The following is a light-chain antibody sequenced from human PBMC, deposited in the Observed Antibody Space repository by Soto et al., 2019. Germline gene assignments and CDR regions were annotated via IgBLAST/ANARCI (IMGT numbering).Light chain of an antibody. Sequence: QAVVTQPPSASGTPGQRVTISCSGSSSNIGSNTVNWYQQLPGTAPKLHIYSNNQRPSGVPDRFSGSKSGTSASLAISGLQSEDEADYYCAAWDDSLNGYVFGTGTKVTVL. CDR3: AAWDDSLNGYV. J-gene: IGLJ1*01. V-gene: IGLV1-44*01. CDR1: SSNIGSNT. CDR2: SNN.